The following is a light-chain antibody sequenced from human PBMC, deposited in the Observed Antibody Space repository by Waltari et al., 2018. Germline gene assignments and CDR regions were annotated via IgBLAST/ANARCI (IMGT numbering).Light chain of an antibody. V-gene: IGKV1-39*01. Sequence: QMTQSPSSLSASVGDRVTITCRASQSISSYLNWYQQKPGKAPKLLIYAASSLQSGVPSRFSGSGSGTDFTLTISSLQPEDFATYYCQQSYSTPWTFGQGTKVEIK. CDR3: QQSYSTPWT. CDR1: QSISSY. J-gene: IGKJ1*01. CDR2: AAS.